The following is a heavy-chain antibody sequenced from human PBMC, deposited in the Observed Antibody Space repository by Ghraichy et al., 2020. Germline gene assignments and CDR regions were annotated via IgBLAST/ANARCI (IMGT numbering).Heavy chain of an antibody. V-gene: IGHV3-66*01. J-gene: IGHJ4*02. CDR2: IYSGGST. CDR3: ARAQYYDIFTGYSPYYFDY. Sequence: LSLTCAASGFTVSSNYMSWVRQAPGKGLEWVSVIYSGGSTYYADSVKGRFTISRDNSKNTLYLQMNSLRAEDTAVYYCARAQYYDIFTGYSPYYFDYWGQGTLVTVSS. D-gene: IGHD3-9*01. CDR1: GFTVSSNY.